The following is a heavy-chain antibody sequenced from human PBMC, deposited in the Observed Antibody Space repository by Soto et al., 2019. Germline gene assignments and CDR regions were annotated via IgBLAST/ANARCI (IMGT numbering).Heavy chain of an antibody. V-gene: IGHV3-30*18. CDR2: ISYDGSNS. J-gene: IGHJ6*02. CDR3: AKGILSATFAPYALDV. D-gene: IGHD3-16*01. Sequence: QVQLVESGGGVVQPGTSLRLSCAASGCPFNNYAMHWVRQRPGKGLDWVAVISYDGSNSYYSDYVKGRFTVSRDRSKNTLSLKMNSLRVEDTAVYYCAKGILSATFAPYALDVWGQGPTVTVSS. CDR1: GCPFNNYA.